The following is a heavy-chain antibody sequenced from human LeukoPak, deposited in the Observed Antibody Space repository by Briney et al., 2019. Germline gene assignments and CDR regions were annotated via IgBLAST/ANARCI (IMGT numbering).Heavy chain of an antibody. CDR2: INPNSGGT. Sequence: ASVKVSCKASGYTFTGYYMHWVRQAPGQGLEWMGWINPNSGGTNYAQKLQGRVTMTTDTSTSTAYMELRSLRSDDTAVYYCARLSVDSFALKGVVVVTYFDYWGQGTLVTVSS. J-gene: IGHJ4*02. CDR3: ARLSVDSFALKGVVVVTYFDY. V-gene: IGHV1-2*02. CDR1: GYTFTGYY. D-gene: IGHD3-22*01.